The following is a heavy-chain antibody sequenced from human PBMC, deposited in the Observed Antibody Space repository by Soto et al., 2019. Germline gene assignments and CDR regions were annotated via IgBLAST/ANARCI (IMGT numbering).Heavy chain of an antibody. Sequence: QVQLVQSGAEVKKPGASVKVSCKASGYTFTSYAMHWVRQAPGQRLEWMGWINAGNGNTKYSQKSQGRXTXTXYTSASTAYMELSSRRSEATAVYYCARDMGFGLSDYWGQGPLVTVSS. CDR1: GYTFTSYA. D-gene: IGHD3-10*01. CDR2: INAGNGNT. CDR3: ARDMGFGLSDY. J-gene: IGHJ4*02. V-gene: IGHV1-3*01.